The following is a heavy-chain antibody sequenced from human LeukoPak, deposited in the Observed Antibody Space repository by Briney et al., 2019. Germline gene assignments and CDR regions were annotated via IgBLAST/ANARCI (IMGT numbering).Heavy chain of an antibody. Sequence: GESPKISCKGSGYSFTSYWIGWVRLMPGKGLECMGIIYPGDSDTRYSPSFQGQVTISADKSISTAYLQWRSLKASDTAMYYCARHRFSYGDPGDYWGQGTLITVSS. CDR1: GYSFTSYW. J-gene: IGHJ4*02. V-gene: IGHV5-51*01. D-gene: IGHD4-17*01. CDR3: ARHRFSYGDPGDY. CDR2: IYPGDSDT.